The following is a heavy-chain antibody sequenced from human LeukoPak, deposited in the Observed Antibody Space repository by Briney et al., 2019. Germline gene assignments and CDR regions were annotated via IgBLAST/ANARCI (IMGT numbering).Heavy chain of an antibody. J-gene: IGHJ6*03. CDR1: GYSFTSYW. CDR2: IYPGDSDT. Sequence: GESLKISCRGSGYSFTSYWIGWVRQMAGKGLEWMGIIYPGDSDTRYSPSFQGQVTISAHKSISTAYLQLSSLQASDTAMYYCARLKGYYYYYMDVWGKGTTVTVSS. CDR3: ARLKGYYYYYMDV. V-gene: IGHV5-51*01.